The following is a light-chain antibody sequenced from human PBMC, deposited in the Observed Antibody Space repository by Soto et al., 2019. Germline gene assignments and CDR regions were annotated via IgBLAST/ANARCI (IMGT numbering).Light chain of an antibody. CDR1: QSISSW. CDR3: QQYNIYSPRNP. CDR2: KAS. J-gene: IGKJ1*01. V-gene: IGKV1-5*03. Sequence: DIQMTRSPSTLSASVGDRVTITCRASQSISSWLAWYQQKPGKAPKLLIYKASYLESGVPSRFSGSGSGTEFTLTISSLQPDDFATYYCQQYNIYSPRNPFGQGTKVEIK.